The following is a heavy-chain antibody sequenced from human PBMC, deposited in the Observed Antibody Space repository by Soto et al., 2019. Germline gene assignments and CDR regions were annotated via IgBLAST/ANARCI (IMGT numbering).Heavy chain of an antibody. V-gene: IGHV4-39*01. CDR1: GGSIASNNYF. J-gene: IGHJ4*02. D-gene: IGHD2-15*01. CDR3: AKVVVGATLNSDFDS. CDR2: AAYSGGT. Sequence: SETLSLTCTVSGGSIASNNYFLGWVRQPPGKGLEWIGSAAYSGGTYKNPSLKSRVTVSVDTSKNQFSLKLTSVKAADTAVYYCAKVVVGATLNSDFDSWGQGTLVPVSS.